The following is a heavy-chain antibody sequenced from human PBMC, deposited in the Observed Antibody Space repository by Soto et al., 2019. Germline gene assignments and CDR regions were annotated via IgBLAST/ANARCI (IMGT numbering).Heavy chain of an antibody. CDR2: ISASGGGT. CDR3: AKVRGRYYYYGLDV. Sequence: GGSLRLSCAASGFSFSSYSLNWVRQAPGKGLEWVSAISASGGGTNYADSVKGRFTISRDNSKNTLYLHMNSLRAEDTAVYYCAKVRGRYYYYGLDVWGQGTTVTVSS. V-gene: IGHV3-23*01. CDR1: GFSFSSYS. J-gene: IGHJ6*02.